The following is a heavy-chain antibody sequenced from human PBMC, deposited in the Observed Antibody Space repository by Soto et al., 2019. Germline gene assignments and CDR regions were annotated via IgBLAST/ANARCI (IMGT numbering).Heavy chain of an antibody. Sequence: QVQLQESGPGLVKPSETLSLTCTVSGGTISSWYWSWIRQPPGKGLEWIGYIYYSGSTNCNPSLXSXVXIXXDTSKNQFSLKLSSVTAADTAVYYCARRYGSAIDYWGQGTLVTVSS. CDR2: IYYSGST. CDR1: GGTISSWY. J-gene: IGHJ4*02. V-gene: IGHV4-59*08. CDR3: ARRYGSAIDY. D-gene: IGHD1-26*01.